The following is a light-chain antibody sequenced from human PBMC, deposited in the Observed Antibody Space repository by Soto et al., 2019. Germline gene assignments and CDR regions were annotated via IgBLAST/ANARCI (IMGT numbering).Light chain of an antibody. V-gene: IGKV1-9*01. Sequence: IQLTQSPASLSASVGDRVTITCRASQGISSYLAWYQQKPGKAPKLLIYAASTLQSGVPSRFIGSRSGTDFTLTISTLQPEDFATYNCQQLNSYPPFTFGPGTKVDIK. CDR1: QGISSY. CDR2: AAS. CDR3: QQLNSYPPFT. J-gene: IGKJ3*01.